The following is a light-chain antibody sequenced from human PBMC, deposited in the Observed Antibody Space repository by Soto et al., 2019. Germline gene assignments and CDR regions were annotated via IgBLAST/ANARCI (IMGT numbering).Light chain of an antibody. CDR2: GAS. CDR3: QHYGTYRAT. CDR1: QSVSSNY. Sequence: EIVLTQSPGTLSLSPGDRAALSCRSSQSVSSNYLAWYQQKPGQAPRLLISGASSRATGIPDRFSGSGSGTDFTLSISRLEPEDFAVYFCQHYGTYRATFGQGTNVEIK. V-gene: IGKV3-20*01. J-gene: IGKJ1*01.